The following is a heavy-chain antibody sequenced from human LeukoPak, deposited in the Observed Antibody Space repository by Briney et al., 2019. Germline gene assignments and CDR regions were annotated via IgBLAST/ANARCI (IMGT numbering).Heavy chain of an antibody. CDR2: FDPEDGET. CDR1: GYTLTELS. CDR3: ATSGFADGVVVPAAMWNNWFDP. Sequence: ASAKVSCKVSGYTLTELSMHWGRQAPGKGLEWMGGFDPEDGETIYAQKFQGRVTMTEDTSTDTAYMELSSLRSENTAVYYCATSGFADGVVVPAAMWNNWFDPWGQGTLVTVSS. J-gene: IGHJ5*02. D-gene: IGHD2-2*01. V-gene: IGHV1-24*01.